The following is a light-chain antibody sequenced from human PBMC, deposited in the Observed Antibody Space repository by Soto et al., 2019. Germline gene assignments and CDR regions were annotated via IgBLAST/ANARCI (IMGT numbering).Light chain of an antibody. J-gene: IGKJ5*01. V-gene: IGKV3-20*01. Sequence: EIVLTHSPDTRCLCPVSRGPVXFXSSQTVIHNHLAWHQQKPGQTPRLLVYGASSRATGIPDRFSGSGSGTDFTLTISRLEPEDFAVYYCQQHGTSPITFGQGTRLEIK. CDR2: GAS. CDR3: QQHGTSPIT. CDR1: QTVIHNH.